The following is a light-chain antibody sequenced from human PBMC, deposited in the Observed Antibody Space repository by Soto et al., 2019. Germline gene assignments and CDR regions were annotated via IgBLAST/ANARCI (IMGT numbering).Light chain of an antibody. J-gene: IGLJ1*01. CDR3: SSYAGNSNYV. CDR2: DVT. Sequence: QSVVTQPPSASGSPGQSVTISCTGTSSDVGAYKFVSWYQQNPGKAPKLIIYDVTKRPTGVPDRFSGSKSGNTASLTVSGLQAEDEADYYCSSYAGNSNYVFGSGTKVTVL. V-gene: IGLV2-8*01. CDR1: SSDVGAYKF.